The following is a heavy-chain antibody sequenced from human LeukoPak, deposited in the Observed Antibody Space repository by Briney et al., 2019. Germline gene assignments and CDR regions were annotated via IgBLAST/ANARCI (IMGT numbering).Heavy chain of an antibody. J-gene: IGHJ4*02. V-gene: IGHV3-33*01. Sequence: PGRSLRLSCAASGFSFSRYGMHWVRQAPGEGLEWVGVIWYDGTKQYYADSVKGRFTISRDNSKNTLDLHMNRLGVEDTAVYYCARVPGYCSSTSCYAYCDYWGQGTLVTVSS. CDR3: ARVPGYCSSTSCYAYCDY. D-gene: IGHD2-2*01. CDR1: GFSFSRYG. CDR2: IWYDGTKQ.